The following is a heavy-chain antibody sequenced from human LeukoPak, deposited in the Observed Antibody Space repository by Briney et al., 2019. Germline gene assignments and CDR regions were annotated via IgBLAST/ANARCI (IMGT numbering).Heavy chain of an antibody. V-gene: IGHV3-74*01. CDR1: GFTFSSYW. J-gene: IGHJ4*02. D-gene: IGHD2-15*01. Sequence: GGSLRLSCAASGFTFSSYWMHWVRQAPGKGLVWVSRINSDGSGTSYADSVKGRFTISRDNAKNTLYLQMNSLRAEDTAVYYCVSSYCSGGSCYSASGYWGQGTLVTVSS. CDR2: INSDGSGT. CDR3: VSSYCSGGSCYSASGY.